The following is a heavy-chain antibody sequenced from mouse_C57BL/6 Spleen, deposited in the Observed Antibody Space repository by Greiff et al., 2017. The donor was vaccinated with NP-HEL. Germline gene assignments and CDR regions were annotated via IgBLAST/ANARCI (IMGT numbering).Heavy chain of an antibody. D-gene: IGHD1-1*01. J-gene: IGHJ4*01. CDR2: IDPSDSYT. Sequence: QVQLQQPGAELVRPGTSVKLSCKASGYTFTSYWMHWVKQRPGQGLEWIGVIDPSDSYTNYNQKFKGKATLTVDTSSSTAYMQLSSLTSEDSAVYYCARSKGSIYYAMDYGGQGTSVTVSS. CDR3: ARSKGSIYYAMDY. CDR1: GYTFTSYW. V-gene: IGHV1-59*01.